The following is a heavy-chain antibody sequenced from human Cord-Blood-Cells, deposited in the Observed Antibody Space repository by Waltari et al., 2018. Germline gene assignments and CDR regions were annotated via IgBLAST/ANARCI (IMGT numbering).Heavy chain of an antibody. Sequence: EVQLLESGGGLVQPGRSLRLSCAASGFTFDDYAMPWVRQAPGKGLEWVSGISWNSGSIGYADSVKGRFTISRDNAKNSLYLQMNSLRAEDTALYYCARIAAAGNDAFDIWGQGTMVTVSS. D-gene: IGHD6-13*01. CDR1: GFTFDDYA. J-gene: IGHJ3*02. V-gene: IGHV3-9*01. CDR2: ISWNSGSI. CDR3: ARIAAAGNDAFDI.